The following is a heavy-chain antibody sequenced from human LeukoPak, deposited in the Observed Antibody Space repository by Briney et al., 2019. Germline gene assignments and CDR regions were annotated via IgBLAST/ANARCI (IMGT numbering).Heavy chain of an antibody. CDR1: GFTFSSYS. CDR2: ISSSSSYI. J-gene: IGHJ6*02. V-gene: IGHV3-21*01. D-gene: IGHD4-11*01. Sequence: GGSLRLSCAASGFTFSSYSMNWVRQAPGKGLEWVSSISSSSSYIYYADSVKGRFTISRDNAKNSLYLQMNSLRAEDTAVYYCARDGLPDTVIMLYYYYGMDVWGQGTTVTVSS. CDR3: ARDGLPDTVIMLYYYYGMDV.